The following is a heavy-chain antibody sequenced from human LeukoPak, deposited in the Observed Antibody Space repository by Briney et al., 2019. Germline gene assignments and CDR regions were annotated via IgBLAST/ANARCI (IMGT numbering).Heavy chain of an antibody. Sequence: SETLSLTCTVSGGSITSRSYYWGWIRQPPGKGLEWIGSIYYSGTTYYNPSLESRVAISVDTSKNQFSLRLTSVTAADTAVYFCARQTGFWSGYRLYFDYWGQGSLVTVSS. J-gene: IGHJ4*02. CDR2: IYYSGTT. V-gene: IGHV4-39*01. CDR1: GGSITSRSYY. CDR3: ARQTGFWSGYRLYFDY. D-gene: IGHD3-3*01.